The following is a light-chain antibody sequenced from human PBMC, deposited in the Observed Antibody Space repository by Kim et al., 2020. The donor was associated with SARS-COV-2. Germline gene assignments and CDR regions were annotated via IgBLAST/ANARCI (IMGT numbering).Light chain of an antibody. CDR1: LSLVNRDGNTY. V-gene: IGKV2-30*01. CDR2: DVS. Sequence: DVVMTRSPLSLAVTLGQPASISCRSSLSLVNRDGNTYLNWIYQRPGQSPRRLIHDVSKRDSGVPDRFIGSGSGTDFTLKISGVEAEDVGVYYCLQGTHWPKTFGQGTKLEI. CDR3: LQGTHWPKT. J-gene: IGKJ2*01.